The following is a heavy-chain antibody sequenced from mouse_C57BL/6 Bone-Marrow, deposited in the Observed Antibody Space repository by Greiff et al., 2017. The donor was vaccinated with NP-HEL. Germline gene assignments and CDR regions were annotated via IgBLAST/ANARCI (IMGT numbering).Heavy chain of an antibody. J-gene: IGHJ2*01. CDR3: ASSYYGSTLDY. CDR1: GFTFSDYY. Sequence: DVKLVESGGGLVQPGGSLKLSCAASGFTFSDYYMYWVRQTPEKRLEWVAYISNGGGSTYYPDTVKGRFTISRDNAKNTLYLQMSRLKSEDTAMYYCASSYYGSTLDYWGQGTTLTVSS. D-gene: IGHD1-1*01. V-gene: IGHV5-12*01. CDR2: ISNGGGST.